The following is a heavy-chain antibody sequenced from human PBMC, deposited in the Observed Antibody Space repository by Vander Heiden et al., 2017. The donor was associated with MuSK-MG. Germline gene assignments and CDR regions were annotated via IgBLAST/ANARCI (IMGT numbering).Heavy chain of an antibody. CDR1: GYSFTGYY. J-gene: IGHJ2*01. D-gene: IGHD1-26*01. Sequence: QVQLVQSGAEVKKPGASVKVSCKASGYSFTGYYIHWVRQAPGQGLQWMGRINPNSGGTDYAQKFQGRVTMTRDTSITTAYMELTSLTSDDTAVYFCARWESRLSEAYWTFDLWGRGTLVTVSS. V-gene: IGHV1-2*06. CDR2: INPNSGGT. CDR3: ARWESRLSEAYWTFDL.